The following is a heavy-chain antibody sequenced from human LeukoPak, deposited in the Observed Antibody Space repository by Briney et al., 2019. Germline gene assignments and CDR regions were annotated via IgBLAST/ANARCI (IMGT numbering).Heavy chain of an antibody. Sequence: PLETLSLTCAVSDDSFSSHYWTWIRQPPGKGLEWIGYISYIGSTNYNPSLKSRVTISIDTSKNEFSLKLTSVTAPDTAVYYGARDLVTVTKGFDIWGQGTMVTVSS. CDR3: ARDLVTVTKGFDI. D-gene: IGHD4-17*01. CDR1: DDSFSSHY. J-gene: IGHJ3*02. CDR2: ISYIGST. V-gene: IGHV4-59*11.